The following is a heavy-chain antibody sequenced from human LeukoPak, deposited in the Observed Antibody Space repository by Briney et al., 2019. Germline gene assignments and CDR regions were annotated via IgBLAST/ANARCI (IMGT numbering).Heavy chain of an antibody. CDR2: IYYSGST. CDR3: ARQVIAVAYAFDY. CDR1: GGSISSSSYY. D-gene: IGHD6-19*01. Sequence: PSETLSLTCTVSGGSISSSSYYWGWIRQPPGKGLEWIGSIYYSGSTYYNPSPKSRVTISVDTSKNQFSLKLSSVTAADTAVYYCARQVIAVAYAFDYWGQGTLVTVSS. V-gene: IGHV4-39*01. J-gene: IGHJ4*02.